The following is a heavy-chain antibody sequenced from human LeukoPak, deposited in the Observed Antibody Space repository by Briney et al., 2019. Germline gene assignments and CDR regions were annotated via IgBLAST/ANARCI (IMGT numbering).Heavy chain of an antibody. CDR1: GITFSNSC. Sequence: GGSLRLSCAASGITFSNSCMSWVRQAPGKGLEWVANIKEDGSQKYYLDSVKGRFTISRDNAKNSLYLQMNSLRAEDTAVYYCARDSRYCSRTSCYYYYYYMDVWGKGTTVTVSS. CDR3: ARDSRYCSRTSCYYYYYYMDV. V-gene: IGHV3-7*01. D-gene: IGHD2-2*01. J-gene: IGHJ6*03. CDR2: IKEDGSQK.